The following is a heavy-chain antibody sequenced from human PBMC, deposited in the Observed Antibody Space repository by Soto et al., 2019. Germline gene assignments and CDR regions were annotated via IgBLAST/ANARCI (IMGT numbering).Heavy chain of an antibody. D-gene: IGHD2-2*01. CDR1: GYSFTSYW. J-gene: IGHJ4*02. CDR2: IYPGDSDT. Sequence: PGESLKISCKGSGYSFTSYWIGWVRQMPGKGLEWMGIIYPGDSDTRYSPSFQGQVTISADKSISTAYLQWSSLKASDTAMYYCATGAHYCSSTSCPAYWGQGALVTVSS. V-gene: IGHV5-51*01. CDR3: ATGAHYCSSTSCPAY.